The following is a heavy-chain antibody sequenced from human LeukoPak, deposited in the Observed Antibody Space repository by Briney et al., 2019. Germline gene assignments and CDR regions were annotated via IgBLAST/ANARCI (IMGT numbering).Heavy chain of an antibody. CDR3: ARPVDTAMVKSA. V-gene: IGHV4-39*01. CDR1: GGSISSYY. D-gene: IGHD5-18*01. Sequence: SETLSLTCTVSGGSISSYYWSWIRQPPGKGLEWIGSIYYSGSTYYNPSLKSRVTISVDTSKNQFSLKLSSVTAADTAVYYCARPVDTAMVKSAWGQGTLVTVSS. J-gene: IGHJ5*02. CDR2: IYYSGST.